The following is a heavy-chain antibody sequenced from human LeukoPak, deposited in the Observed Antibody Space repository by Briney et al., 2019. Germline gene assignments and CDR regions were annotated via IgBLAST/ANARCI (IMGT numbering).Heavy chain of an antibody. D-gene: IGHD3-22*01. CDR3: ARSHYYDSSGQFYYYYGLDV. Sequence: GGSLRLSCAASGFTFSSYWMHWVRQVPGKGLVWVSRINSDGSSIRDADPVKARFTSTRANARKTLYLQMNSMRAEDTAVYHCARSHYYDSSGQFYYYYGLDVWGQGTTVTVSS. J-gene: IGHJ6*02. CDR2: INSDGSSI. CDR1: GFTFSSYW. V-gene: IGHV3-74*01.